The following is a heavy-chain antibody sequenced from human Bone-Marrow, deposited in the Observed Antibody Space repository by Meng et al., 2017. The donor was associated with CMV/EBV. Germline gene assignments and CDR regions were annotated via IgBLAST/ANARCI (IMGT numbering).Heavy chain of an antibody. CDR1: GYTFTGYY. CDR2: MNPNSGNT. J-gene: IGHJ6*02. Sequence: ASVKVSCKASGYTFTGYYMHWVRQAPGQGLEWMGWMNPNSGNTGYAQKFQGRVTITRNTSISTAYMELSSLRSEDTAVYYCARGPVASYYYYYGMDVWGQGTTVTVSS. D-gene: IGHD5-12*01. CDR3: ARGPVASYYYYYGMDV. V-gene: IGHV1-8*03.